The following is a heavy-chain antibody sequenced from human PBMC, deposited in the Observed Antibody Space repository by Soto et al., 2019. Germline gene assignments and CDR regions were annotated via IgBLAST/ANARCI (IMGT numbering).Heavy chain of an antibody. CDR3: VRAGYCSGGSCSSDWFDP. J-gene: IGHJ5*02. V-gene: IGHV1-69*13. CDR1: GGTFSSYT. CDR2: IIPMFGTA. Sequence: SVKVSCKASGGTFSSYTISWVRQAPGQGLEWMGGIIPMFGTAKYAQKFQGRVTITADESTSTAYMDLSSLRSEDTAVYYCVRAGYCSGGSCSSDWFDPWGQGTLVTSPQ. D-gene: IGHD2-15*01.